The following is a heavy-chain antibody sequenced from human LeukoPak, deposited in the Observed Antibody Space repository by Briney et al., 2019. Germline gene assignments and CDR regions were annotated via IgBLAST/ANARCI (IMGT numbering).Heavy chain of an antibody. Sequence: GAPVKVSCKASGGTFSSYAISWVRQAPGQGLEWMGGIIPIFGTANYAQKFQGRVTITTDESTSTAYMELSSLRSEDTAVYYCIRSIAVAGNFGYWGRGTLVTVSS. J-gene: IGHJ4*02. CDR3: IRSIAVAGNFGY. CDR2: IIPIFGTA. D-gene: IGHD6-19*01. V-gene: IGHV1-69*05. CDR1: GGTFSSYA.